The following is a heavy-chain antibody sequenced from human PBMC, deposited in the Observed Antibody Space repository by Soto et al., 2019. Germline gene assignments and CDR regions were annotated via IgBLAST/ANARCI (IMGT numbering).Heavy chain of an antibody. Sequence: ASVKVSCKVSGYTLTELSMHWVRQAPGKGLEWMGGFDPEDGETIYAQKFQCRITMTEDTSTDTAYMELSSLRSEDTDVDYCETAGAAFCPKDAFDIWGQGTIVNVSS. CDR1: GYTLTELS. CDR2: FDPEDGET. J-gene: IGHJ3*02. D-gene: IGHD3-3*02. CDR3: ETAGAAFCPKDAFDI. V-gene: IGHV1-24*01.